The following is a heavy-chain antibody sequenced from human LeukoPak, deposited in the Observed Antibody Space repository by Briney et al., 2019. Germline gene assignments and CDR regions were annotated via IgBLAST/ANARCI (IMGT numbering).Heavy chain of an antibody. CDR1: GFTFSSYE. Sequence: GGSLRLSCAASGFTFSSYEMNWARQAPGKGLEWVSYISSSGYTIYYADSVKGRFTISRDNAENSLFLQMNSLRAEDTAVYYCAREVGDYYDSSGYYYRLSAFDIWGQGTMVTVSS. CDR3: AREVGDYYDSSGYYYRLSAFDI. J-gene: IGHJ3*02. D-gene: IGHD3-22*01. CDR2: ISSSGYTI. V-gene: IGHV3-48*03.